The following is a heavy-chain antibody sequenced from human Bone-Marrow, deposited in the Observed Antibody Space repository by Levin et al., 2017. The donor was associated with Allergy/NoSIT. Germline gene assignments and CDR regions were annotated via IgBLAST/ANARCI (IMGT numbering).Heavy chain of an antibody. V-gene: IGHV4-31*03. CDR2: IYYSGST. CDR1: GGSISNSNYY. CDR3: AGLFRVLRTPHAFDI. D-gene: IGHD3-10*01. Sequence: TSETLSLTCTVSGGSISNSNYYWSWIRQPPGKGLEWIGYIYYSGSTFYNPSLKSRVTISVDTSKNQFSLKLNSVTAADTAVYYCAGLFRVLRTPHAFDIWGQGTVVTVSS. J-gene: IGHJ3*02.